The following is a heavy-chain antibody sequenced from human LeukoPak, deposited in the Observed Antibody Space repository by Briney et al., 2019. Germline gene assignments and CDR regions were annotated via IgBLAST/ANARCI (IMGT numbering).Heavy chain of an antibody. D-gene: IGHD3-10*01. V-gene: IGHV1-69*13. CDR3: ASAWYYGSGTPSWFDP. CDR2: IIPIFGTA. J-gene: IGHJ5*02. CDR1: GGTFSSYA. Sequence: ASVKVSCKASGGTFSSYAISWVRQAPGQGLEWMGGIIPIFGTANYAQKFQGRVTITADESASTAYMELSSLRSEDTAVYYCASAWYYGSGTPSWFDPWGQGTLVTVSS.